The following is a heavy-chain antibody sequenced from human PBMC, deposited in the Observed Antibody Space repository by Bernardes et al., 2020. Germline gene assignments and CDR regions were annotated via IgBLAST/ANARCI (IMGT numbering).Heavy chain of an antibody. V-gene: IGHV3-23*01. CDR2: ISARGDSA. CDR3: GTSDSSSWWAEGRFGH. J-gene: IGHJ4*02. D-gene: IGHD6-13*01. Sequence: GGSLRLSRDASGFTFTSRALSWARQAPGKGLEWVSHISARGDSADYADSVKGRFIISRDNFKNTVFLQMNSLRAEDTGIYYCGTSDSSSWWAEGRFGHWGQGVLVTVSS. CDR1: GFTFTSRA.